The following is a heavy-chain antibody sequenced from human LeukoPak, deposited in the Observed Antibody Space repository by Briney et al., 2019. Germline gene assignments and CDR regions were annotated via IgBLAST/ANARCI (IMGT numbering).Heavy chain of an antibody. Sequence: PSETLSLTCTVSGGSISSYYWSWIPQPPGKGLEGIGYIYYSGSTYYNPSLKSRVTISVDTSKNQFSLKLSSVTAADTAVYYCARERFYVDGDYVAPYYFDYWGQGTLVTVSS. CDR2: IYYSGST. J-gene: IGHJ4*02. CDR1: GGSISSYY. D-gene: IGHD4-17*01. CDR3: ARERFYVDGDYVAPYYFDY. V-gene: IGHV4-30-4*08.